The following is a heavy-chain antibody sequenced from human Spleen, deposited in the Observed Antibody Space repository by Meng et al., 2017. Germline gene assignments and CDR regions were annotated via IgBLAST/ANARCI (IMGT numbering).Heavy chain of an antibody. CDR3: ARDLVGATKRKGAEYFQH. CDR1: GFTFSSYS. D-gene: IGHD1-26*01. J-gene: IGHJ1*01. V-gene: IGHV3-21*01. CDR2: ISSSSSYI. Sequence: GGSLRLSCAASGFTFSSYSMNWVRQAPGKGLEWVSSISSSSSYIYYADSVKGRFTISRDNAKNSLYLQMNSLRAEDAAVYYCARDLVGATKRKGAEYFQHWGQGTLVTVSS.